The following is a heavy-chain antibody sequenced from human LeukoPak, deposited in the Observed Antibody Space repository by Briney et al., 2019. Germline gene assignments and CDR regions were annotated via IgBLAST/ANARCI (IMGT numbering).Heavy chain of an antibody. CDR2: IYYSGST. CDR1: GYSISSGYY. V-gene: IGHV4-38-2*02. Sequence: PSETLSLTCTVSGYSISSGYYWGWIRQPPGKGLEWIGSIYYSGSTYYNPSLKSRVTISVDTSKNRFSLKLSSVTAADTAVYYCARLVSYYDRTGFVFDYWGQGTLVTVSS. D-gene: IGHD3-22*01. J-gene: IGHJ4*02. CDR3: ARLVSYYDRTGFVFDY.